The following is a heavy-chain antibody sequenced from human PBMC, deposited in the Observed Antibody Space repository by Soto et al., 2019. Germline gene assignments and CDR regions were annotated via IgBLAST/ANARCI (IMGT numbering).Heavy chain of an antibody. CDR2: IDPSDSDT. V-gene: IGHV5-10-1*01. Sequence: EVQLVQSGAEVRKPGESLRISCKDSGYTFGNSWISWVRQMPGQGLEWMGRIDPSDSDTNYSPSFQGHVTFSADKSINTVYLQWTSLKASDTAIYYCARRDNSGPDAFDIWGQGTMVTVSS. D-gene: IGHD6-19*01. CDR1: GYTFGNSW. J-gene: IGHJ3*02. CDR3: ARRDNSGPDAFDI.